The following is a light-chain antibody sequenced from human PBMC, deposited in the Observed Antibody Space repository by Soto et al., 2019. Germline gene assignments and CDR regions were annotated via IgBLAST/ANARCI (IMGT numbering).Light chain of an antibody. CDR1: SSDVSAYNY. V-gene: IGLV2-8*01. J-gene: IGLJ2*01. CDR3: SSYAGSNNFVV. CDR2: EVS. Sequence: QSVLTQPPSASGSPGQSVTISCTGTSSDVSAYNYVSWYQQHPGKAPKLMICEVSKRPSGVPDRFSGSKSGNTASLTVSGLQAEDEADYYCSSYAGSNNFVVFGGGTKVTVL.